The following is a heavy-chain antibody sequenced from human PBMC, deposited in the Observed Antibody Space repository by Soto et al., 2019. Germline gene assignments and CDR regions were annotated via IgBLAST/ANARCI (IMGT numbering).Heavy chain of an antibody. Sequence: QVQLQESGPGLVKPSQTLSLTCTVSGGSISSGGYYWSWIRQHPGKGLKWIGYIYYGGSTYYNPSLKSRVTKSVATSKIQFPPKRSSVTAADTAVDYCARVRRCSGGSCYVYYFYYMDVWGKGTTVTVFS. CDR2: IYYGGST. CDR1: GGSISSGGYY. V-gene: IGHV4-31*03. D-gene: IGHD2-15*01. CDR3: ARVRRCSGGSCYVYYFYYMDV. J-gene: IGHJ6*03.